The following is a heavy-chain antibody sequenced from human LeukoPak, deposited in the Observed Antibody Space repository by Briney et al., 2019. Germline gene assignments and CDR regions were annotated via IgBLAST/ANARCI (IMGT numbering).Heavy chain of an antibody. CDR1: GYTLTDYY. V-gene: IGHV1-2*02. CDR2: IHPNSGVT. J-gene: IGHJ4*02. D-gene: IGHD2-15*01. CDR3: ARHHCGGGGSCYPIDY. Sequence: ASVKVSCKASGYTLTDYYLHWVRLAPGQGLEWMAWIHPNSGVTKYAQKFQGRVTVTRDTSISTLYMELTRLTSDDTAVYYCARHHCGGGGSCYPIDYWGQGTLVTVSS.